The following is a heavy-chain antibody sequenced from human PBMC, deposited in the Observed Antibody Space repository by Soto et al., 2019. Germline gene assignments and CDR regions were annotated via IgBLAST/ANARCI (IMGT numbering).Heavy chain of an antibody. J-gene: IGHJ4*02. CDR1: GYTFTSYG. D-gene: IGHD3-3*01. Sequence: QVQLVQSGAEVKKPGASVKVSCKASGYTFTSYGISWVRQAPGQGLEWMGWISAYNGNTNYAQKLQGRVTMTTDTSTSTAYMELRSLRSDDTAVYYCVRDHRHYDFWSGYYPFDYWGQGTLVTVSS. V-gene: IGHV1-18*01. CDR2: ISAYNGNT. CDR3: VRDHRHYDFWSGYYPFDY.